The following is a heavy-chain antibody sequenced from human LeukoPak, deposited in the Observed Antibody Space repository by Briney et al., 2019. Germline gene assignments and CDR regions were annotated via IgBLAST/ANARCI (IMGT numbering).Heavy chain of an antibody. J-gene: IGHJ6*03. Sequence: ASGKLSCKASGYPFTSYGVSWVRQAPGQGREGRGGISAFNSNTNYAQKLQGRVTMTTDTSTSTAYMELRSLRSGDTAVYYCARVQRSGWYGYYYYYMDVWGKGTTVTISS. V-gene: IGHV1-18*01. CDR1: GYPFTSYG. CDR3: ARVQRSGWYGYYYYYMDV. CDR2: ISAFNSNT. D-gene: IGHD6-19*01.